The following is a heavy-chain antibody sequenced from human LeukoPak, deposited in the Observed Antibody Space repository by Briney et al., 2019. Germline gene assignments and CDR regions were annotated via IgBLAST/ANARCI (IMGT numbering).Heavy chain of an antibody. CDR1: GITLSNYG. CDR3: AKRGVVIRVILVGFHKEAYYFDS. CDR2: ISDRGGRT. D-gene: IGHD3-22*01. Sequence: GGSLRLSCAVSGITLSNYGMSWARQAPGKGLEWVAGISDRGGRTNYADSVKGRFTISRDNPKNTLYLQMNSLRAEDTAVYFCAKRGVVIRVILVGFHKEAYYFDSWGQGALVTVSS. V-gene: IGHV3-23*01. J-gene: IGHJ4*02.